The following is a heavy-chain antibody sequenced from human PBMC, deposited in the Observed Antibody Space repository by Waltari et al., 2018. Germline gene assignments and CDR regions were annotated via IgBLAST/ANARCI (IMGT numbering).Heavy chain of an antibody. CDR1: GFTFSSYA. J-gene: IGHJ4*02. D-gene: IGHD2-15*01. Sequence: QVQLVESGGGVVQPGRSLRLSCAASGFTFSSYAMSWVRQAPGKGVEWVALISYEGSDKYYADSVKGRFTISRDNSKNTLYLQMNSLRAEDTAVYYCARGVVVAAPPDYWGQGTLVTVSS. V-gene: IGHV3-30*04. CDR2: ISYEGSDK. CDR3: ARGVVVAAPPDY.